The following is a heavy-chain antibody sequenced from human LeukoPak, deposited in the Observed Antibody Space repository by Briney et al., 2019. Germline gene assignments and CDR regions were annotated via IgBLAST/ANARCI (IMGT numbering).Heavy chain of an antibody. CDR3: AKTDFAAAADLDY. CDR1: GFTFSSSA. D-gene: IGHD6-13*01. Sequence: GGSLRLSCAASGFTFSSSAMSWVRQAPGKGLEWVSAISGSGGSTYYADSVRGRFTISRDNSKNTLYLQMNSLRAEDTAIYYCAKTDFAAAADLDYWGQGTLVTVSS. CDR2: ISGSGGST. V-gene: IGHV3-23*01. J-gene: IGHJ4*02.